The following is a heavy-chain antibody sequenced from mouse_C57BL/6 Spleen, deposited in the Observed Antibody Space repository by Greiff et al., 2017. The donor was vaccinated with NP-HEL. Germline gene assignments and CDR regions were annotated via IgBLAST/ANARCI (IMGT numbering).Heavy chain of an antibody. J-gene: IGHJ4*01. V-gene: IGHV1-69*01. CDR3: ARGDDYDASRTDYYAMDY. CDR2: IDPSDSYT. Sequence: QVQLQQPGAELVMPGASVKLSCKASGYTFTSYWMHWVKQRPGQGLEWIGEIDPSDSYTNYNQKFKGKSTLTVDKSSSTAYMQLSSLTSEDSAVYYCARGDDYDASRTDYYAMDYWGQGTSVTVSS. CDR1: GYTFTSYW. D-gene: IGHD2-4*01.